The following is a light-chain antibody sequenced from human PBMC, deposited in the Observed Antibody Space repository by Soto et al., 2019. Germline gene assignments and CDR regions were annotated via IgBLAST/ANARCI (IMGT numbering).Light chain of an antibody. J-gene: IGKJ2*01. CDR2: ATS. CDR1: QSISGTH. V-gene: IGKV3-20*01. Sequence: EIVLTQSPGTLSLSPGERATLSCRASQSISGTHLAWYQHRPGQAPRPLIYATSNWATGVPDRFSGSGSGTDFTLTISRLEPEDFAVYFCRQYDSSPPMYTFGQGTKLEIK. CDR3: RQYDSSPPMYT.